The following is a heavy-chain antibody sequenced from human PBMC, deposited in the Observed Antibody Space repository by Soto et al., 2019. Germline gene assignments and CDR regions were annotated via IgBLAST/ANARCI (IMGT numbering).Heavy chain of an antibody. Sequence: HWVRQAPGEGLEWVTRMSYHERNKFFGDSLKGQFTISRETSKNTLFLQMRILRVPGVVFVRGCQTVVDTAVVTVDFWGQGTLVTVSS. D-gene: IGHD5-18*01. J-gene: IGHJ4*02. V-gene: IGHV3-30*03. CDR3: CQTVVDTAVVTVDF. CDR2: MSYHERNK.